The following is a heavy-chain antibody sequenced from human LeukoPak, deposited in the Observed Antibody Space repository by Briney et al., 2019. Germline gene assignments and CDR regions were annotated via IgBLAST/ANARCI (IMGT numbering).Heavy chain of an antibody. CDR1: GFTFSSYS. Sequence: GGSLRLSCEASGFTFSSYSMNWVRQAPGKGLEWVSSISSRSTYIYYADSVKGRFTISRDNAKNSLYLQMNSLRADDTAVYYCARVYGGNGDYWGQGTLVTVSS. J-gene: IGHJ4*02. V-gene: IGHV3-21*01. D-gene: IGHD5-12*01. CDR3: ARVYGGNGDY. CDR2: ISSRSTYI.